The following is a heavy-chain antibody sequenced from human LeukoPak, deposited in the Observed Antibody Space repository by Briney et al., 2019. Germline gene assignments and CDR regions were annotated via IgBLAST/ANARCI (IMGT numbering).Heavy chain of an antibody. CDR1: GFTFGTYL. J-gene: IGHJ4*02. V-gene: IGHV3-74*01. CDR2: MNSDGRTT. CDR3: ATGGRYYLDN. Sequence: QAGGSLRLSCAASGFTFGTYLMHWVRQAPGKGLVWVSRMNSDGRTTNYADSVKGRFTISRDNARSTLYLQMNSLRVDDTAVYYCATGGRYYLDNWGQGTLVTVSS.